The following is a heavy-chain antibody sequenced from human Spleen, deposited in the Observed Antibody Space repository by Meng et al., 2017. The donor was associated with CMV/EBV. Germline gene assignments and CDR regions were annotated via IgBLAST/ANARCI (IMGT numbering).Heavy chain of an antibody. Sequence: GGEKYCVDSVKGRLTISRDNAKKSLHLQVKSLRAEDMAVYFCARGIRTTGTLYFDYWGQGILVTVSS. V-gene: IGHV3-52*01. D-gene: IGHD1-1*01. CDR2: GGEK. CDR3: ARGIRTTGTLYFDY. J-gene: IGHJ4*02.